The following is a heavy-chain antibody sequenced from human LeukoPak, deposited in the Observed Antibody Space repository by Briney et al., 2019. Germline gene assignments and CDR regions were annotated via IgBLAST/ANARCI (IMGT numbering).Heavy chain of an antibody. J-gene: IGHJ4*02. CDR3: AREYGSGWPYSDY. CDR1: GYSISSGYY. CDR2: IYHSGST. Sequence: PSETLSLTCTVSGYSISSGYYWGWIRQPPGKGLEWIGSIYHSGSTYYNPSLKSRVTISVDTSKNQFSLKLSSVTAADTAVYYCAREYGSGWPYSDYWGRGTLATVSS. V-gene: IGHV4-38-2*02. D-gene: IGHD6-19*01.